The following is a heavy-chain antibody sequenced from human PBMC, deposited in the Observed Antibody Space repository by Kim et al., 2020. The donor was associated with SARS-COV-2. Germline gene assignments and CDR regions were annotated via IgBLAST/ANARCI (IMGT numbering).Heavy chain of an antibody. CDR3: AKAIRDDDAFDI. D-gene: IGHD2-21*01. CDR1: GFTFSSYG. Sequence: GGSLRLSCAASGFTFSSYGMHWVRQAPGKGLEWVAVIWYDGSNKYYADSVKGRFTISRDNSKNTLYLQMNSLRAEDTAVYYCAKAIRDDDAFDIWGQGTMVTVSS. V-gene: IGHV3-33*06. J-gene: IGHJ3*02. CDR2: IWYDGSNK.